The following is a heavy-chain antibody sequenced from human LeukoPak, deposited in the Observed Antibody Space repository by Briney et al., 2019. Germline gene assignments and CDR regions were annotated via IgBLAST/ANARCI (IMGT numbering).Heavy chain of an antibody. CDR2: ISNDGINK. CDR3: AITLYDTSGYYSH. D-gene: IGHD3-22*01. Sequence: PGGSLRLSCAASGFTLSSYAVHWVRQSPGKGLEWVAVISNDGINKYYVDSVKGRFTISRDNSKNTLYLQMNSLSAEDTAVYYCAITLYDTSGYYSHWGQGTLVTVSS. J-gene: IGHJ4*02. V-gene: IGHV3-30-3*01. CDR1: GFTLSSYA.